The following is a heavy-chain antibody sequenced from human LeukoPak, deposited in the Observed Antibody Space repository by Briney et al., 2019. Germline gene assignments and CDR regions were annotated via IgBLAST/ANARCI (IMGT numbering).Heavy chain of an antibody. D-gene: IGHD2-2*01. V-gene: IGHV1-2*02. Sequence: GASVKVSCKASGYTFTGYYMHWVRQAPGQGLEWMGWINPNSGGTNYEQKFQGRVTMTRDTSISTAYMELSRLRSDDTAVYYCARVRGYCSSTRCYYYYMDVWGKGTTVTVSS. CDR3: ARVRGYCSSTRCYYYYMDV. J-gene: IGHJ6*03. CDR1: GYTFTGYY. CDR2: INPNSGGT.